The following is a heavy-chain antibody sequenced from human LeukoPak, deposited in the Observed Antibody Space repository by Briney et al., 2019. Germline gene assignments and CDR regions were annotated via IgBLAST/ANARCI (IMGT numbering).Heavy chain of an antibody. CDR2: IYYSGST. V-gene: IGHV4-39*01. CDR3: ARHGSSGGYLRGAMLWFDP. CDR1: GFTFSGYG. Sequence: GSLRLSCAASGFTFSGYGMSWIRQPPGKGLEWIGSIYYSGSTYYNPSLKSRVTISVDTSKNQFSLKLSSVTAADTAVYYCARHGSSGGYLRGAMLWFDPWGQGTLVTVSS. J-gene: IGHJ5*02. D-gene: IGHD1-26*01.